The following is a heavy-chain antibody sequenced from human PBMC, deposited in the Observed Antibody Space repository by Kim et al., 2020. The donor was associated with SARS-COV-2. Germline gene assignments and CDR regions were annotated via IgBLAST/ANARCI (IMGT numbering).Heavy chain of an antibody. D-gene: IGHD1-26*01. CDR2: ISNSGLST. J-gene: IGHJ3*01. Sequence: GGSLRLSCAASGFSFNTYAMTWVRQTPGKGLGWVSSISNSGLSTYYTDSVRGRFTISRDNSQNTLYLQMNSLRAEDTALYYCAKEGARVEDDAFDFWGQGTMVTVSS. V-gene: IGHV3-23*01. CDR1: GFSFNTYA. CDR3: AKEGARVEDDAFDF.